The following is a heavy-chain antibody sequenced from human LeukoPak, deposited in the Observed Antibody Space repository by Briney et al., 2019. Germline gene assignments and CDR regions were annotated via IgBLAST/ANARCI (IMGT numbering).Heavy chain of an antibody. D-gene: IGHD1-14*01. CDR3: VRLPETRGYFDF. Sequence: WIGHIYYSGSTSYNPSLKSRVTVSVDTSKNQFSLKLSSVTTADTAVYYCVRLPETRGYFDFWGQGTLVTVSS. V-gene: IGHV4-39*01. J-gene: IGHJ4*02. CDR2: IYYSGST.